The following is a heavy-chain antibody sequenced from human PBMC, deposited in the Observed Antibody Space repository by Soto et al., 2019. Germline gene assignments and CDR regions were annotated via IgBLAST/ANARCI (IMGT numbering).Heavy chain of an antibody. J-gene: IGHJ4*02. D-gene: IGHD3-22*01. V-gene: IGHV5-10-1*01. CDR2: IDPSDSQT. CDR3: ARQIYDSDTGPNFQYYFDS. CDR1: GYSFAGYW. Sequence: GESLKIACKGSGYSFAGYWITWVRQKPGKGLEWMGRIDPSDSQTYYSPSFRGHVTISVTKSITTVFLQWSSLRASDTAMYYCARQIYDSDTGPNFQYYFDSWGQGTPVTSPQ.